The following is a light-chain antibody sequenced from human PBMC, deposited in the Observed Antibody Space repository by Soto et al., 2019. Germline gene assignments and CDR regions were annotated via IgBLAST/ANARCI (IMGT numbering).Light chain of an antibody. CDR2: GAS. J-gene: IGKJ4*01. Sequence: EIVLTQSPGTLSLSSGERATLSCRASQSVRSNYLAWYQQKPGQAPRLLIYGASSRATGIPDRFGGSGSGTDFTLTISRLEPEDFAVYYFHQYASSPLTFGGGTKVEIK. CDR3: HQYASSPLT. CDR1: QSVRSNY. V-gene: IGKV3-20*01.